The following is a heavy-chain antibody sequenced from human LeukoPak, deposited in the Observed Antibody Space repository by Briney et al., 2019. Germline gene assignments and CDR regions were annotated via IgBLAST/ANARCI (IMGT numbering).Heavy chain of an antibody. CDR1: GGSISSGSYY. V-gene: IGHV4-61*02. D-gene: IGHD3-3*01. J-gene: IGHJ6*02. CDR2: IYTSGST. Sequence: SETLSLTCTVSGGSISSGSYYWSWIRQPAGKGLEWIGRIYTSGSTNYNPSLKIRVTISVDTSKNQFSLKLSSVTAADTAVYYCARGRDDFWRNYYYYYGMDVWGQGTTVTVSS. CDR3: ARGRDDFWRNYYYYYGMDV.